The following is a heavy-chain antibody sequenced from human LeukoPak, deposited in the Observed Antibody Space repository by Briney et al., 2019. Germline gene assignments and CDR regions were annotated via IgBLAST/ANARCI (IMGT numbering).Heavy chain of an antibody. CDR1: GFTFSSYA. CDR3: ARDQYDTWSRRGNFDS. Sequence: GGSLRLSCAASGFTFSSYAMSWVRQAPGKGLEWVSVITGSGSGADYADSVKGRFTISRDNSQNTVHLQMNSLRAEDTAVYYCARDQYDTWSRRGNFDSWGQGTLVIVSS. J-gene: IGHJ4*02. CDR2: ITGSGSGA. D-gene: IGHD3-3*01. V-gene: IGHV3-23*01.